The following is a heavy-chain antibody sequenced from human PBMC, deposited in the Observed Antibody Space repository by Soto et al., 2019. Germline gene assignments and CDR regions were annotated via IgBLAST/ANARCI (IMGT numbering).Heavy chain of an antibody. Sequence: QVQLEESGPGLVRPSETLSLTCAVSGDSIGGYYWNWIRQPPGKGLEWLAHIYGDGSANYNPSLNSRVAISADSSKNQVSLTLRSVTAADTAVYFCAREIPIGTGYYMGLDYWGQGILVTVSS. CDR3: AREIPIGTGYYMGLDY. D-gene: IGHD3-9*01. CDR2: IYGDGSA. J-gene: IGHJ4*02. CDR1: GDSIGGYY. V-gene: IGHV4-59*01.